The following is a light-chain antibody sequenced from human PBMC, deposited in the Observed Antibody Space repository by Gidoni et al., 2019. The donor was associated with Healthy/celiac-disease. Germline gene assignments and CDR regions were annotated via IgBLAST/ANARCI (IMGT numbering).Light chain of an antibody. CDR1: QSVSSSY. CDR2: CAS. V-gene: IGKV3-20*01. J-gene: IGKJ4*01. CDR3: QQYGSSPRLT. Sequence: EIVLTQSPGTLSLSPGERDNLSCRASQSVSSSYLAWYQQKPGQAPRLLIYCASSRAAGIPDRFSGSGSWADFTLTISRLEPEDVAVYYCQQYGSSPRLTFGGGTKVEIK.